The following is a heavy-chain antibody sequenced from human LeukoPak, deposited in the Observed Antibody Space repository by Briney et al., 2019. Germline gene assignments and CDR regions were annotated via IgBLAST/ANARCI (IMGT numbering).Heavy chain of an antibody. J-gene: IGHJ6*02. D-gene: IGHD6-13*01. CDR3: ARDPTFTYSSSWYVNYYYGMDV. CDR2: IWYGGSNK. V-gene: IGHV3-33*01. CDR1: GFTFSSYG. Sequence: GGSLRLSCAASGFTFSSYGMHWVRQAPGKGLEWVAVIWYGGSNKYYADSVKGRFTISRDNSKNTLYLQMNSLRAEGTAVYYCARDPTFTYSSSWYVNYYYGMDVWGQGTTVTVSS.